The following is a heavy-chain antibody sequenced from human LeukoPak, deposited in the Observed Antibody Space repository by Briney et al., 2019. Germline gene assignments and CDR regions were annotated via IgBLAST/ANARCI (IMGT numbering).Heavy chain of an antibody. CDR3: ARDLTYYYDSSGPYDAFDI. V-gene: IGHV4-39*07. CDR1: GGSISSSSYY. CDR2: IYYSGST. J-gene: IGHJ3*02. D-gene: IGHD3-22*01. Sequence: SETLSLTCTVSGGSISSSSYYWGWIRQPPGKGLEWIGSIYYSGSTYYNPSLKSRVTISVDTSKNQFSLKLSSVTAADTAVYYCARDLTYYYDSSGPYDAFDIWGQGTMVTVSS.